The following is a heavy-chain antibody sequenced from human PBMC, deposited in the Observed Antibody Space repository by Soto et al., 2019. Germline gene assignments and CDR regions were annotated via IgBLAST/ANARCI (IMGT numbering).Heavy chain of an antibody. CDR1: GYTFTSYD. V-gene: IGHV1-8*01. Sequence: ASVKVSCKASGYTFTSYDINWVRQATGQGLERMGWMNPNSGNTGYAQKFQGRVTMTRNTSISTAYMELSSLRSEDTAVYYCARGSGSDFWSGYYGNWFDPWGQGTLVTVSS. CDR2: MNPNSGNT. J-gene: IGHJ5*02. D-gene: IGHD3-3*01. CDR3: ARGSGSDFWSGYYGNWFDP.